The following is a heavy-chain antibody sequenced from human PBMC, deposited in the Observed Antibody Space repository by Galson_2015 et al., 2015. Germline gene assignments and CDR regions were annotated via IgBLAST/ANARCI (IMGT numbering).Heavy chain of an antibody. CDR1: GFSFTSYA. D-gene: IGHD2-2*01. CDR2: VSGSGGST. J-gene: IGHJ4*02. V-gene: IGHV3-23*01. CDR3: AKERRSAFCTSTSCESYFDF. Sequence: SLRLSCAASGFSFTSYAMSWVRQAPGKGLEWVSTVSGSGGSTYYADSVKGRFTVSRDNSKNTLNLRMNSLRAEDTAVYYCAKERRSAFCTSTSCESYFDFWGQGTLVTVSS.